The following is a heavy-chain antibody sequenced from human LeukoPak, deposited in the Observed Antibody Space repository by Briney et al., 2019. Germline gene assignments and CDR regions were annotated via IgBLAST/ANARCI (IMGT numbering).Heavy chain of an antibody. CDR1: GFTFSSNW. CDR3: VSPPRDGHSYFHY. D-gene: IGHD5-24*01. CDR2: MNSDGSST. Sequence: TGGSLRLSCAASGFTFSSNWMHWVRQAPGKGLVWVSRMNSDGSSTSYVDSVKGRFTISRDNAKNTLYLQMNSLRAEDPAVYYCVSPPRDGHSYFHYWGQGTLVTVSS. J-gene: IGHJ4*02. V-gene: IGHV3-74*01.